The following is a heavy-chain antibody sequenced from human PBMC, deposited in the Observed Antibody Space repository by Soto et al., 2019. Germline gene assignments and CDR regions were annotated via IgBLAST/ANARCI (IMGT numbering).Heavy chain of an antibody. V-gene: IGHV3-23*01. J-gene: IGHJ4*02. CDR3: ANRVYRGDFDY. D-gene: IGHD3-10*01. CDR2: ISNSGGGT. CDR1: GFTFSSYA. Sequence: EVQLLESGGGLVQPGGSLRLSCAASGFTFSSYAMSWVRQAPGKGLEWVSGISNSGGGTYYADSVKGRFTLSRDNSKNTRYLQMNSLRADDTAVYYCANRVYRGDFDYWGQGTLVTVSS.